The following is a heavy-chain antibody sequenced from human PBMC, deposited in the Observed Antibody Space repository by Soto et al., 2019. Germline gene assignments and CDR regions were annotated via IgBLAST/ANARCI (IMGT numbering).Heavy chain of an antibody. J-gene: IGHJ5*02. Sequence: PGESLKISCKGSGYTFTNYWIGWVRQMPGKGLEWVGIIYPGDSDTRYSPSFQGQVTISADNSITTAYLQWSSLKASDTAMYYCARHNRYSSTWFEGWFDPWGQGTLVTVSS. CDR2: IYPGDSDT. CDR3: ARHNRYSSTWFEGWFDP. CDR1: GYTFTNYW. D-gene: IGHD6-13*01. V-gene: IGHV5-51*01.